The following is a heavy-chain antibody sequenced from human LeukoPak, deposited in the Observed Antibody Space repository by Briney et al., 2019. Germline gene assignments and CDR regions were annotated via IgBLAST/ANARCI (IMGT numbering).Heavy chain of an antibody. D-gene: IGHD3-10*01. Sequence: ASVKVSCKASGYSFTSHYVHWVRQAPGQGLEWMGLINPSGSSTLYAQKFQGRVTMTRDMSTTTDYMELSSLRSEDTAVYYCARDMRGVLLWFGEFPDAFDIWGQGTMVTVSS. J-gene: IGHJ3*02. CDR3: ARDMRGVLLWFGEFPDAFDI. CDR1: GYSFTSHY. V-gene: IGHV1-46*01. CDR2: INPSGSST.